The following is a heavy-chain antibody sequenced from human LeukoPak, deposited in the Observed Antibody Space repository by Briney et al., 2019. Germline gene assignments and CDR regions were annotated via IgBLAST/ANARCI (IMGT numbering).Heavy chain of an antibody. CDR3: ARGPVALPNDRLSLFFDF. D-gene: IGHD2-8*01. V-gene: IGHV4-34*01. Sequence: SDTLSLTCAVYGCSFNTYYWTWIRPSPDKGLEWIGEVCHDGDTNVNPSLRSRVAVSVDASKNQFSLKLTSVTAADTAVYFCARGPVALPNDRLSLFFDFWGQGNLVTVSS. CDR2: VCHDGDT. J-gene: IGHJ4*02. CDR1: GCSFNTYY.